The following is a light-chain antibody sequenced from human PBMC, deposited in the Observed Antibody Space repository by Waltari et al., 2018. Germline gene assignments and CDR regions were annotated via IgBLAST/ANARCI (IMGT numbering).Light chain of an antibody. J-gene: IGKJ4*01. CDR3: QRYDDYPPT. CDR2: KAS. V-gene: IGKV1-5*03. Sequence: DIQMTQSPSTPSASVGDRVTITCRASQSISHWLAWYQQKPGKAPKLLISKASSLEKEVPSRFSGSGSGTEFTLTITSLQPDDFATYYCQRYDDYPPTFGGGTKVEIK. CDR1: QSISHW.